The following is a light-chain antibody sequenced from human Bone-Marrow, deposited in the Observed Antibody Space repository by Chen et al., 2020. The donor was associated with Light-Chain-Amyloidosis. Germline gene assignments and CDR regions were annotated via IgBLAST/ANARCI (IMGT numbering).Light chain of an antibody. J-gene: IGLJ2*01. CDR2: RDN. CDR1: DLPTKY. CDR3: QSADSSGTYEVI. V-gene: IGLV3-25*03. Sequence: SYELTQPPSVSVSPGQTARITCSGDDLPTKYAYWYQQKPGQAPGLVIHRDNERPSGISERVSGSSSGTTATLTISVVQAEDEADYHCQSADSSGTYEVIFGGGTKLTVL.